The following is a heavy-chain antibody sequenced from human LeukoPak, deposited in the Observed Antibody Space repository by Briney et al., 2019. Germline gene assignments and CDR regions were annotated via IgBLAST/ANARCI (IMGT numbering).Heavy chain of an antibody. Sequence: PLASVKVSCKASGYTFTSYGISWVRQAPGQGLEWMGWISAYNGNTNYAQKLQGRVTMTTDTSTSTAYMELRSLRSDDTAVYYCARGADIVVVPAASNWFDPWGQGTLVTVSS. D-gene: IGHD2-2*01. J-gene: IGHJ5*02. CDR2: ISAYNGNT. CDR3: ARGADIVVVPAASNWFDP. CDR1: GYTFTSYG. V-gene: IGHV1-18*01.